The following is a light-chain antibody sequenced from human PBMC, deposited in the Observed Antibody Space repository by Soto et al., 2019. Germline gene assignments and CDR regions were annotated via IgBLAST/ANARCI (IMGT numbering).Light chain of an antibody. V-gene: IGLV1-51*01. CDR3: GTWDNILSAGL. J-gene: IGLJ1*01. CDR1: RSNVGENY. CDR2: DDV. Sequence: QSVLTQTPSVSAAPGQRVTISCSGSRSNVGENYVSWYQQFPGTAPQLVIYDDVKRSPGIPDRFSASKSGTSATLAITGLRTGDEADYYCGTWDNILSAGLFGTGTKLTVL.